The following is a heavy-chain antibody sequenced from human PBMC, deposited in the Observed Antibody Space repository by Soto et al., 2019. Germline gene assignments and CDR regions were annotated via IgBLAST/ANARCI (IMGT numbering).Heavy chain of an antibody. Sequence: PGESLKISCKGSGYSFTNCWIGWVRQMPGKGLEWMGIIYPGDSDTRYSPSFQGQVTISADKSISTAYVQWSSLKASDTAMYYCARRSRSDAFDIWGQGTMVTVSS. CDR3: ARRSRSDAFDI. J-gene: IGHJ3*02. CDR1: GYSFTNCW. CDR2: IYPGDSDT. V-gene: IGHV5-51*01. D-gene: IGHD2-2*01.